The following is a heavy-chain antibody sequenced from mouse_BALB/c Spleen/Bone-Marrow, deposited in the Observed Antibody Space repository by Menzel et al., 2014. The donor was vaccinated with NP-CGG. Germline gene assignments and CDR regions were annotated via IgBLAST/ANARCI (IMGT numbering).Heavy chain of an antibody. V-gene: IGHV1-9*01. J-gene: IGHJ4*01. CDR1: GYISXSYW. D-gene: IGHD2-1*01. CDR3: ARGLYGNYGE. Sequence: QVQLQQSGAELMKPGASVKISCKATGYISXSYWIEWIKQRPGRGLEWIGEILPGSGRANYNENFKGKATFTADTSSNTAYMQLSSLTSEDSAVYYCARGLYGNYGEWGQGASVTVSS. CDR2: ILPGSGRA.